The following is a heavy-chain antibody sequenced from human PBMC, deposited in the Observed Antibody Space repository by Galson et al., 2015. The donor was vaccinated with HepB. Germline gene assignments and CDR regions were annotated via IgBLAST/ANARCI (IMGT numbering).Heavy chain of an antibody. CDR2: LNIYGSTK. CDR1: GFTFINSF. D-gene: IGHD2-15*01. CDR3: AARWSLEY. V-gene: IGHV3-74*01. J-gene: IGHJ4*02. Sequence: SLPLSCAASGFTFINSFLHLVLQAPVKVLLWVSRLNIYGSTKAYSDSVNARFTISRDNCKNKVHLQMNILRVDDTAVYYCAARWSLEYGGQGLSVTVSS.